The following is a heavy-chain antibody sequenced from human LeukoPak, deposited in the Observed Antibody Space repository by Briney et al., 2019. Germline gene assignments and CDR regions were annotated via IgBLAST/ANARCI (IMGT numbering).Heavy chain of an antibody. CDR2: INHSGST. J-gene: IGHJ5*02. D-gene: IGHD6-6*01. CDR1: GGSFSGYY. CDR3: ARGRRIAARPVNWFDP. Sequence: SETLSLTCAVYGGSFSGYYWSWIRQPPGKGLEWIGEINHSGSTNYNPSLESRVTISVDTSKNQFSLKLSSVTAADTAVYYCARGRRIAARPVNWFDPWGQGTMVTVSS. V-gene: IGHV4-34*01.